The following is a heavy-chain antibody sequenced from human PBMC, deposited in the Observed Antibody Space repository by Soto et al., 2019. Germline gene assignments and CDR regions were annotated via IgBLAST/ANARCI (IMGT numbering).Heavy chain of an antibody. CDR3: AHRGYGDYPRDNWFDP. V-gene: IGHV2-5*01. Sequence: QITLKESGPTLVKPTQTLTLTCTFSGFSLDTGGAGVGWIRQPPGKALEWLGLIYWNEDKRYSPSLKSRLTITNDTSKNQVFLTMTNMDPGDTATYYCAHRGYGDYPRDNWFDPWGQGTLVTVSS. CDR1: GFSLDTGGAG. CDR2: IYWNEDK. D-gene: IGHD4-17*01. J-gene: IGHJ5*02.